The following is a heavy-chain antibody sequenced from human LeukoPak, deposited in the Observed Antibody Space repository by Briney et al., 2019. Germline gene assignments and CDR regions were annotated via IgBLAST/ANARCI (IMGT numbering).Heavy chain of an antibody. V-gene: IGHV1-8*01. D-gene: IGHD2-15*01. CDR3: ARGQGIVVVVAENNGMDV. CDR2: MNPNSGNT. CDR1: GYTFASYD. J-gene: IGHJ6*02. Sequence: GASVKLSCKASGYTFASYDINWVRQGTGQGLEWMGWMNPNSGNTGYAQKFQGRVTMTRNTSRSTAYMELSSLRSEDTAVYYCARGQGIVVVVAENNGMDVWGQGTTVTVSS.